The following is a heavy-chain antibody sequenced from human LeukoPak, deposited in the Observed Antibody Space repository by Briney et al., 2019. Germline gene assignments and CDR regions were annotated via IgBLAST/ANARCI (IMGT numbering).Heavy chain of an antibody. Sequence: ASVKVSCKASGYTFTGYYMHWVRQAPGQGLEWMGRINPNSGGTNYAQKFQGRVTMTRDTSISTAYMELSRLRSDDTAVYYCAGGGLRSSYYYYYMDVWGKGTTVTVSS. CDR1: GYTFTGYY. J-gene: IGHJ6*03. CDR2: INPNSGGT. V-gene: IGHV1-2*06. D-gene: IGHD2/OR15-2a*01. CDR3: AGGGLRSSYYYYYMDV.